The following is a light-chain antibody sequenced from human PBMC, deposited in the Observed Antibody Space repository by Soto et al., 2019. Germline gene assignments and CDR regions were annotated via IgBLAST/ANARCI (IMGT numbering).Light chain of an antibody. CDR1: QSVTNNY. Sequence: EIVLTQSPGTLSLSPGERATLSCRASQSVTNNYLAWYQQKPGQAPRLLIYGASSMATGIPDRFSGSGSGTDFTLTISRLEPEDFAVYYCEQYGSSPLYTFGQGTNLEIK. CDR2: GAS. V-gene: IGKV3-20*01. CDR3: EQYGSSPLYT. J-gene: IGKJ2*01.